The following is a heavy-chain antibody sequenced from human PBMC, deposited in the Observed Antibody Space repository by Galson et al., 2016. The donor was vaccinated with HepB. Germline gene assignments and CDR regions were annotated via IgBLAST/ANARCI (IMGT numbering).Heavy chain of an antibody. CDR3: ARRGKIGNVAFNWSDP. Sequence: SETLSLTCTVSGGSISHYYWNWLRQPPGKGLEWIGYIFYSGSTNYNPSLKTRVTISVDTSKNEFSLKLSSVTAADTAVYYCARRGKIGNVAFNWSDPWGQGTLVTVSS. CDR1: GGSISHYY. CDR2: IFYSGST. D-gene: IGHD3-16*01. J-gene: IGHJ5*02. V-gene: IGHV4-59*01.